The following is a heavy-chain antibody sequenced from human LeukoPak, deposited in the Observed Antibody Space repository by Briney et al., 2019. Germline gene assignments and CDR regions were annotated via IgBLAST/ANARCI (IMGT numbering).Heavy chain of an antibody. Sequence: PSETLSLTCAVSGGSISSGGYSWSWIRQPPGKGLEWIGYIYHSGSTYYNPSLKSRVTISVDRSKNQFSLKLSSVTAADTAVYYCASGYYDAEYFQHWGQGTLVTVSS. CDR3: ASGYYDAEYFQH. D-gene: IGHD3-22*01. J-gene: IGHJ1*01. CDR1: GGSISSGGYS. CDR2: IYHSGST. V-gene: IGHV4-30-2*01.